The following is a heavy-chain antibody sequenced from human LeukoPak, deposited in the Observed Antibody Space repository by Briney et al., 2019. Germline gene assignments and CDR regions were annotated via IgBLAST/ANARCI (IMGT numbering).Heavy chain of an antibody. CDR1: GFXLSDYY. D-gene: IGHD5-24*01. CDR2: ISTSSSET. Sequence: PGGSLRLSCAASGFXLSDYYMSWIRQAPGKGLEWVAYISTSSSETNYADSVKGRFTISGENAKNSVYLQMNSLRAQDTAVYYCAKGNGDGYNYVGAFDIWGHGTVVTVSS. CDR3: AKGNGDGYNYVGAFDI. V-gene: IGHV3-11*06. J-gene: IGHJ3*02.